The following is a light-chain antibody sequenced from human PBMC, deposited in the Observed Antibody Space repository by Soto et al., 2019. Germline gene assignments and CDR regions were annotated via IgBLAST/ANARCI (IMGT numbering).Light chain of an antibody. Sequence: QSALTQVRSVSGSPGQSVTISCTGTSSDIGGYNYVSWYQQHPGKAPKVMIYDVTKRPSGVPDRFSGSKSGNTASLTISGLQADDEGDYYCCSHAGSYTYVFGTGTKLTVL. J-gene: IGLJ1*01. CDR2: DVT. CDR1: SSDIGGYNY. V-gene: IGLV2-11*01. CDR3: CSHAGSYTYV.